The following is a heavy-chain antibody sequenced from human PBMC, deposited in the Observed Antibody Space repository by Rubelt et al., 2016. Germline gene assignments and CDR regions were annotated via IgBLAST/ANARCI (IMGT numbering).Heavy chain of an antibody. D-gene: IGHD3-10*01. CDR1: GGFINSHY. V-gene: IGHV4-59*08. J-gene: IGHJ4*02. CDR3: ARRGVSGYVDS. Sequence: QVQLQESGPGLVKPSETLSLTCTVSGGFINSHYWSWIRQPPGKGPEWIGYIHYSGSTNYNPSLKSRVTILVDTSKNQFSLKLSSVTAADTAVYYCARRGVSGYVDSWGQGTLVTVSS. CDR2: IHYSGST.